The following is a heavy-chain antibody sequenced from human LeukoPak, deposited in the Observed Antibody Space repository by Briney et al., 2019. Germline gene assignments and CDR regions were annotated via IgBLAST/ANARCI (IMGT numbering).Heavy chain of an antibody. D-gene: IGHD2-21*02. CDR3: AKEMVVTAIFQH. V-gene: IGHV3-33*06. CDR2: IWYDGSNK. Sequence: PGRSPRLSCAASGFTFSSYGMHWVRQAPGKGLEWVAVIWYDGSNKYYADSVKGRFTISRDNSKNTLYLQMNSLRAEDTAVYYCAKEMVVTAIFQHWGQGTLVTVSS. CDR1: GFTFSSYG. J-gene: IGHJ1*01.